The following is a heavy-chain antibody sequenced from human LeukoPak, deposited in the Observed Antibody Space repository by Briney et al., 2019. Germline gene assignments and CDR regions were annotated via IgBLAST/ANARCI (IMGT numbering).Heavy chain of an antibody. CDR1: GGSISSYY. CDR2: IYYSGST. V-gene: IGHV4-59*08. Sequence: SETLSLTCTVSGGSISSYYWSWIRQPPGKGLEWIGYIYYSGSTYYNPSLKSRVTISVDTSKNQFSLKLTSVTAADTAVYYCARGYSSSWYFNWFDPWGQGTLVTVSS. J-gene: IGHJ5*02. CDR3: ARGYSSSWYFNWFDP. D-gene: IGHD6-13*01.